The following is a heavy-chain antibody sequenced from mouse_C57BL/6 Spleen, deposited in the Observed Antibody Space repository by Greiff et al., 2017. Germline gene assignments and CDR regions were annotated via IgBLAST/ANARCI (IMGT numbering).Heavy chain of an antibody. CDR1: GYTFTSYW. V-gene: IGHV1-50*01. CDR2: IDPSDSYT. D-gene: IGHD1-1*01. Sequence: QVQLQQPGAELVKPGASVKLSCKASGYTFTSYWMQWVKQRPGQGLEWIGEIDPSDSYTNSNQKFKGKATLTVDTSSSTAYMQLSSLTSEDSAVYYCARGSYYYGSRYFDYWGQGTTLTVSS. J-gene: IGHJ2*01. CDR3: ARGSYYYGSRYFDY.